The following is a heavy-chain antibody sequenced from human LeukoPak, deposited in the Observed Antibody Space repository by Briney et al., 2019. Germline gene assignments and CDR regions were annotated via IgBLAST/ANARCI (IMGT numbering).Heavy chain of an antibody. CDR2: INTSGGST. V-gene: IGHV3-23*01. CDR1: GFTFRSYE. J-gene: IGHJ4*02. Sequence: GGSLRLSCAASGFTFRSYEMNWVRQAPGKGLEWVSGINTSGGSTAYADSVKGRFTISRDNPRNTLYMQMNSLRAEDTALYYCAIMHPYYDGNGYWVQWGQGTLVTVSS. CDR3: AIMHPYYDGNGYWVQ. D-gene: IGHD3-22*01.